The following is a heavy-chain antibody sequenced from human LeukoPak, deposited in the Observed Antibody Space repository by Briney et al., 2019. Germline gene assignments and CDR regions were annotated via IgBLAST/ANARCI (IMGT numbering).Heavy chain of an antibody. V-gene: IGHV1-69*13. CDR2: IIPIFGTA. CDR1: GGTFSSYA. CDR3: ARRGGGYYGMDV. Sequence: ASVKVSCKASGGTFSSYAISWVRQAPGQGLEWMGGIIPIFGTANYAQKFQCRVTITADESTSTAYMELSSLRSDDTAVYYCARRGGGYYGMDVWGKGTTVTVSS. D-gene: IGHD2-15*01. J-gene: IGHJ6*04.